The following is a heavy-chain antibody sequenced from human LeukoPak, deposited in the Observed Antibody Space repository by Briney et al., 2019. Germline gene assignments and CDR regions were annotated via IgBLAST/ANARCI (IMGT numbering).Heavy chain of an antibody. V-gene: IGHV3-30*04. D-gene: IGHD6-19*01. Sequence: GGSLRLSCAASGFTFRNYVIHWVRQAPGKGLEWVAVISYDGSNKYYADSVKGRFTISRDNSKNTLYLQMNSLRAEDTAVYYCARCPGEYSSGWYGDYWGQGTLVTVSS. CDR1: GFTFRNYV. CDR3: ARCPGEYSSGWYGDY. CDR2: ISYDGSNK. J-gene: IGHJ4*02.